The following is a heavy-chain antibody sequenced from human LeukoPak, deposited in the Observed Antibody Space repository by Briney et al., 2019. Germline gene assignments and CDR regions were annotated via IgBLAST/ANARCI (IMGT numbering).Heavy chain of an antibody. V-gene: IGHV4-34*01. J-gene: IGHJ4*02. CDR3: ASRPSHIVVVPAAEYYFDY. CDR1: GGSFSGYY. D-gene: IGHD2-2*01. CDR2: INHSGST. Sequence: SETLSLTCAVYGGSFSGYYWSWIRQPPGKGLEWIGEINHSGSTNYNPSLKSRVTISVDTSKNQFSLKLSSVTAADTAVYYCASRPSHIVVVPAAEYYFDYWGQGTLITVSS.